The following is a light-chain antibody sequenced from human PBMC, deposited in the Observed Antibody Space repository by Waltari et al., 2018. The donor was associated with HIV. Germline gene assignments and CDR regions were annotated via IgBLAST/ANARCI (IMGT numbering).Light chain of an antibody. Sequence: QSALTQPASVSGSPGQSITISCTGSSSDVGSYSYVSWYQQHPGKAPKLMIYEVSNRPPGVSHRFAGSKSGNPASLTISGLQPEDEADYYCNSYTSISTWVFGGGTKLTVL. J-gene: IGLJ3*02. CDR3: NSYTSISTWV. CDR1: SSDVGSYSY. CDR2: EVS. V-gene: IGLV2-14*01.